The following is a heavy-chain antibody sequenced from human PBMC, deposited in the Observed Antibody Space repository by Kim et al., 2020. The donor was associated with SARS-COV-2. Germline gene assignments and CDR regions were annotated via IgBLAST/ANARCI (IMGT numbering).Heavy chain of an antibody. CDR3: ARGSSLMDV. CDR2: INHSGST. J-gene: IGHJ6*02. Sequence: SETLSLTCAVYGGSFSGYYWSWIRQPPGKGLEWIGEINHSGSTNYNPSLKSRVTISVDTSKNQFSLKLSSVTAADTAVYYCARGSSLMDVWGQGTTVTVSS. CDR1: GGSFSGYY. V-gene: IGHV4-34*01.